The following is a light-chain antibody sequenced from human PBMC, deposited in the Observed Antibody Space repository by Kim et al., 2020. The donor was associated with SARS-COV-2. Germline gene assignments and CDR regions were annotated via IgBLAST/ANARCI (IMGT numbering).Light chain of an antibody. CDR3: QQSYKTPWT. CDR2: GAS. Sequence: GDTVTITCRASQTIDRNLNWYQQRPGKAPDLLIFGASGLQSGVPSRFSGSGSGTDFTLTISGLEAEDFATYVCQQSYKTPWTFGQGTKVDIK. J-gene: IGKJ1*01. V-gene: IGKV1-39*01. CDR1: QTIDRN.